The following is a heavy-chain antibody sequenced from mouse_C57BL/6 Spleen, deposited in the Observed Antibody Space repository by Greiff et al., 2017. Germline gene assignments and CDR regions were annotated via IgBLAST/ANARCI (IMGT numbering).Heavy chain of an antibody. CDR1: GYTFTSYG. V-gene: IGHV1-81*01. J-gene: IGHJ1*03. CDR3: ARSYPVVASPGYFDV. CDR2: IYPRSGNT. Sequence: QVQLQQSGAELARPGASVKLSCKASGYTFTSYGISWVKQRTGQGLEWIGEIYPRSGNTYYNEKFKGKATLTADKSSSTAYMELRSLTSEDSAVYFCARSYPVVASPGYFDVWGTGTTVTVSS. D-gene: IGHD1-1*01.